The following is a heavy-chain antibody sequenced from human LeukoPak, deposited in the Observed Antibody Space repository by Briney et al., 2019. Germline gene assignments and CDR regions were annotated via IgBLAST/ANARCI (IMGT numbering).Heavy chain of an antibody. J-gene: IGHJ4*02. CDR3: ARELGYGGNLGLDY. CDR1: GYTFSGYY. D-gene: IGHD4-23*01. Sequence: ASVKVSCKASGYTFSGYYMHWVRQAPGQGLEWMGWIIPNSGGANYAQKFRGRVTMTMDTSINTAYMELSSLRSDDTAVYYCARELGYGGNLGLDYWGQGTLVTVSS. CDR2: IIPNSGGA. V-gene: IGHV1-2*02.